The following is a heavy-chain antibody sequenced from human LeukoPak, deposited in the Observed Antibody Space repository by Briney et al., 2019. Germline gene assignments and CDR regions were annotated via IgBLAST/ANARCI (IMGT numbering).Heavy chain of an antibody. CDR1: GFTFSSYS. V-gene: IGHV3-21*01. Sequence: PGGSLRLSCAASGFTFSSYSMNWVRQARGKGLEWVSSISSSSSYIYYADSVKVRFTISRDNAKNSLYLQMNSLRAEDTAVYYCASLYGSYYDFWSGDYWGQGTLVTVSS. D-gene: IGHD3-3*01. J-gene: IGHJ4*02. CDR2: ISSSSSYI. CDR3: ASLYGSYYDFWSGDY.